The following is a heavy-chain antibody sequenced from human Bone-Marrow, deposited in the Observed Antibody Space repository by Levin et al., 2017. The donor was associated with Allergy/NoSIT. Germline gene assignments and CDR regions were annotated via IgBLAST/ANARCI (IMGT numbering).Heavy chain of an antibody. CDR2: ISYDGSNK. Sequence: GGSLRLSCAASAFTFSDYAMHWVRQAPGKGLEWVADISYDGSNKYYSDSVKGRFTISRDNSKNTVYLQMNSLRVEDTAVYFCAREPQQPVSKIDYWGQGTLVTVS. D-gene: IGHD5-18*01. CDR3: AREPQQPVSKIDY. CDR1: AFTFSDYA. V-gene: IGHV3-30-3*01. J-gene: IGHJ4*02.